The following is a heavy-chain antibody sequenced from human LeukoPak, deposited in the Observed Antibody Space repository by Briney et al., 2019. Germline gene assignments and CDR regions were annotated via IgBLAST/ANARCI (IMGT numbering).Heavy chain of an antibody. Sequence: PGGSLRLSCAASGFTFSSYWMSWVRQAPGKGLEWVANIKQDGSEKYYVDSVKGRFTISRDNAKKSLYLQMNSLGAEDTAVYYCARRIRSDYYYGMDVWGQGTTVTASS. CDR1: GFTFSSYW. V-gene: IGHV3-7*01. J-gene: IGHJ6*02. D-gene: IGHD2-15*01. CDR2: IKQDGSEK. CDR3: ARRIRSDYYYGMDV.